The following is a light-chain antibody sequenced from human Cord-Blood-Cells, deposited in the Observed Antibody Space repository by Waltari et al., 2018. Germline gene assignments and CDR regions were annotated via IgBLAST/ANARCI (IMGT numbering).Light chain of an antibody. V-gene: IGKV1-5*03. J-gene: IGKJ1*01. CDR1: QSISSG. Sequence: DIQMTQSPSTLSASVGSRVTITCRASQSISSGLAWYQQKPGKAPKLLIYKASSLESGVPSRFSGSGSGTEFTLTISSLQPDDFATYYCQQYNSLWTFGQGTKVEIK. CDR3: QQYNSLWT. CDR2: KAS.